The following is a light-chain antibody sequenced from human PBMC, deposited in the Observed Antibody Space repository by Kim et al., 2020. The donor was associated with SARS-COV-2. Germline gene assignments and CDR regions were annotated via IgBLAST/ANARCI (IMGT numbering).Light chain of an antibody. CDR2: GAS. J-gene: IGKJ4*01. CDR1: QSVSSNY. Sequence: SPGERAPLSCRASQSVSSNYLAWYQQKPGQAPRLLIYGASSRATGIPDRFSGNGSGTDFTLTISRLEPEDFAVYYCQQYGSSPLTFGGGTKVDIK. V-gene: IGKV3-20*01. CDR3: QQYGSSPLT.